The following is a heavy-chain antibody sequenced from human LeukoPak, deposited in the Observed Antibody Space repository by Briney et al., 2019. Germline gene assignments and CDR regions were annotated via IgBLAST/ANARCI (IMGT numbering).Heavy chain of an antibody. CDR3: ASHPNTYYYYMDV. J-gene: IGHJ6*03. CDR2: INPHSGGT. Sequence: RASVKVSCKASGYTFTGYYMHWVRQAPGQGLEWMGWINPHSGGTNFAQKFQGRVTMARDTSISTAYMELSRLTSDDTAVYYCASHPNTYYYYMDVWGEGTTVTVSS. V-gene: IGHV1-2*02. CDR1: GYTFTGYY.